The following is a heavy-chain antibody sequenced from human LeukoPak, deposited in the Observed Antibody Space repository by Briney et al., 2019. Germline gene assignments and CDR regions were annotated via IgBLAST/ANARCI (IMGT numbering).Heavy chain of an antibody. CDR3: ARRLPALEAFDI. CDR2: IYPGDSDA. D-gene: IGHD2-2*01. CDR1: GYSFTTYW. Sequence: GESLKISCKGSGYSFTTYWIAWVRQMPGKGLEWMGIIYPGDSDARYSPSFQGQVTISADKSNSTAYLQWSDLKASDTAMYYCARRLPALEAFDIWGQGTMVTVSS. V-gene: IGHV5-51*01. J-gene: IGHJ3*02.